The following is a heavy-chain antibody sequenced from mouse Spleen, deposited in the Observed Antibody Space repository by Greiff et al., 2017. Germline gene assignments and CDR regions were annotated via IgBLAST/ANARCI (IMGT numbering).Heavy chain of an antibody. Sequence: EVHLVESGGGLVKPGGSLKLSCAASGFTFSDYGMHWVRQAPEKGLEWVAYISSGSSTIYYADTVKGRFTISRDNAKNTLFLQMTSLRSEDTAMYYCARMGQNYYFDYWGQGTTLTVSS. J-gene: IGHJ2*01. V-gene: IGHV5-17*01. CDR3: ARMGQNYYFDY. CDR1: GFTFSDYG. D-gene: IGHD3-3*01. CDR2: ISSGSSTI.